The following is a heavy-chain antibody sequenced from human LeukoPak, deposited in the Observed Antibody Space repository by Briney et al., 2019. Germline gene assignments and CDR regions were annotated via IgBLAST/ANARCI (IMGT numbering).Heavy chain of an antibody. V-gene: IGHV3-7*01. CDR1: GFTFTTYW. J-gene: IGHJ4*02. CDR3: VKVAKYYYGSETYYFFEH. CDR2: INQDGTEK. Sequence: GGSLRLSCAASGFTFTTYWMSWVRQLPGKGLEWVANINQDGTEKYYVDSVKGRFTISRDNAKNSLDLQMNSLRVEDTAIYYCVKVAKYYYGSETYYFFEHWGQGTPVTVSS. D-gene: IGHD3-10*01.